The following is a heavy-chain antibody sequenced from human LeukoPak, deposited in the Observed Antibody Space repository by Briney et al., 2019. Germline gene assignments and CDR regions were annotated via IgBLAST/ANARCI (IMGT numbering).Heavy chain of an antibody. J-gene: IGHJ3*02. V-gene: IGHV3-23*01. CDR3: AREIYCTNGVCYMGDAFDI. CDR1: GFTVSSNY. D-gene: IGHD2-8*01. Sequence: GGSLRLSCAASGFTVSSNYVSWVRQAPGKGLEWVSAISGSGGSTYYADSVKGRFTISRDNSKNTLYLQMNSLRAEDTAVYYCAREIYCTNGVCYMGDAFDIWGQGTMVTVSS. CDR2: ISGSGGST.